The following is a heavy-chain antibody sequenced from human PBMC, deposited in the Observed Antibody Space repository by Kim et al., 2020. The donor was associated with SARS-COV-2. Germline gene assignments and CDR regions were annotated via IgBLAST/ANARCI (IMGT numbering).Heavy chain of an antibody. V-gene: IGHV3-33*06. CDR3: AKGKGYFDYYYGMDV. D-gene: IGHD3-9*01. J-gene: IGHJ6*02. CDR1: GFTFSSYG. Sequence: GGSLRLSCAASGFTFSSYGMHWVRQAPGKGLEWVAVIWYDGSNKYYADSVKGRFTISRDNSKNTLYLQMNSLRAEDTAVYYCAKGKGYFDYYYGMDVWGQGTTVTVSS. CDR2: IWYDGSNK.